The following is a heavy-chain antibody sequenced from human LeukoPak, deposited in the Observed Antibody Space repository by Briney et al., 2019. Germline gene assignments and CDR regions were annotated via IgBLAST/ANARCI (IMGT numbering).Heavy chain of an antibody. CDR1: GFTVSSNY. CDR3: ARVVEDYFDY. Sequence: GGSLRLSCAASGFTVSSNYMSWVRQAPGKGLEWVSVIYSGGSTYYADSVKGRFTFSRDNSKNTLELQMNSLGAEDTAVYYCARVVEDYFDYWGQGTLVTVSS. J-gene: IGHJ4*02. V-gene: IGHV3-66*01. CDR2: IYSGGST. D-gene: IGHD3-10*01.